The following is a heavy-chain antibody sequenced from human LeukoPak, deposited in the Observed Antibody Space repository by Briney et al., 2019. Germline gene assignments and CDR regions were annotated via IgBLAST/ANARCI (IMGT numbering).Heavy chain of an antibody. Sequence: SETLSLTGTVSGGSISSFFWSWIRQPPGKGLEWVVYIYYSGGTNSNTSLKSRVTISVEPSKNQFSLKLTSVTAADTAVYYCARGLVTMIVVDSDAVDIWGQGTMVTVSS. V-gene: IGHV4-59*12. CDR1: GGSISSFF. J-gene: IGHJ3*02. D-gene: IGHD3-22*01. CDR2: IYYSGGT. CDR3: ARGLVTMIVVDSDAVDI.